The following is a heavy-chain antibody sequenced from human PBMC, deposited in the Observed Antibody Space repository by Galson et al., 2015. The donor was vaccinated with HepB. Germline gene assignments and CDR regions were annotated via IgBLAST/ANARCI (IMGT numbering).Heavy chain of an antibody. CDR3: ARQRIYYMDV. J-gene: IGHJ6*03. CDR1: AGSFNTYY. Sequence: SETLSLTCAVYAGSFNTYYWTWIRQPPGKGLEWIGDINHSGSTNYKPSLKSRITISVDTSKNQFSLKLTSVTAADTAIYYCARQRIYYMDVWGKGTTVTVSS. V-gene: IGHV4-34*01. D-gene: IGHD6-25*01. CDR2: INHSGST.